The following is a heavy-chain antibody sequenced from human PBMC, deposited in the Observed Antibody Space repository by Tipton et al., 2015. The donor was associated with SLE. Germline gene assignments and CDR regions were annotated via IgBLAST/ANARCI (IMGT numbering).Heavy chain of an antibody. CDR2: IYHSGNT. CDR1: DYSISSGYY. J-gene: IGHJ6*03. V-gene: IGHV4-38-2*02. Sequence: TLSLTCAVSDYSISSGYYWGWIRQPPGKGLEWIGYIYHSGNTYYNPSLKSRVTISVDMSKKKLSLRLTSVTAADTAVYYCARDQAAAANGMDVWGKGTAVTVSS. CDR3: ARDQAAAANGMDV. D-gene: IGHD6-13*01.